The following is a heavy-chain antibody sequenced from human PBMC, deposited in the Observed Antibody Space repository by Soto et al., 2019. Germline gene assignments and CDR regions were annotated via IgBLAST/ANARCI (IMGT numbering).Heavy chain of an antibody. J-gene: IGHJ4*02. V-gene: IGHV3-15*07. D-gene: IGHD4-17*01. Sequence: GGSLRLSCAASGFTFSNAWMNWVRQAPGKGLEWVGRIKSKTDGGTTEYPAPGKGRFTISRDDSKNTLYLQMNSLKTEDKYFYYCTPDPRYGDYTRRDYWGQGTLVTVSS. CDR2: IKSKTDGGTT. CDR1: GFTFSNAW. CDR3: TPDPRYGDYTRRDY.